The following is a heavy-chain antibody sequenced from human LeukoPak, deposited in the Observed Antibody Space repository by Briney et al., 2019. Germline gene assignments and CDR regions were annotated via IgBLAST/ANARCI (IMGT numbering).Heavy chain of an antibody. CDR1: GFTFSSYA. J-gene: IGHJ4*02. V-gene: IGHV3-30*04. CDR2: ISYDGSNK. D-gene: IGHD4-23*01. Sequence: PGGSLRLSCAASGFTFSSYAMHWVRQAPGKGLEWVAVISYDGSNKYYADSVKGRFTISRDNSKNTLYLQMNSLRAEDTAVYYCARDISDYGGNDYWGQGTLVTVSS. CDR3: ARDISDYGGNDY.